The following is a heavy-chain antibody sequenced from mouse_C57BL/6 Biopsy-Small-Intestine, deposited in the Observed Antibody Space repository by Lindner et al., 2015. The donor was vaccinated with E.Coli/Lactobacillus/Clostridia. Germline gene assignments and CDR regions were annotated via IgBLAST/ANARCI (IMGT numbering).Heavy chain of an antibody. CDR2: ISPGNGDT. Sequence: SVKVSCKASGYTFTNYVIHWVRQAPGQRLEWMGWISPGNGDTKYSQKFQDRITMTRDTSISTAYMELSSLRSDDTAVYYCAREGEILPTTAGYNWFDPWGQGTLVTVSS. J-gene: IGHJ4*01. D-gene: IGHD4-1*02. CDR1: GYTFTNYV. V-gene: IGHV1-84*02. CDR3: AREGEILPTTAGYNWFDP.